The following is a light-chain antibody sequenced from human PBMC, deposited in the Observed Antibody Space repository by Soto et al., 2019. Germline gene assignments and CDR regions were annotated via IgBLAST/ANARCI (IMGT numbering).Light chain of an antibody. CDR2: LNSDGSH. CDR1: SGHSSYA. CDR3: QTWCTGIL. J-gene: IGLJ2*01. Sequence: QSVLTQSPSASASLGASVKLTCTLSSGHSSYAIAWHPQQQEKGPRYLMKLNSDGSHSKGDGSTDRFSGSSSGAERYLTISSLQSEDEADYYCQTWCTGILFGGGTKLTVL. V-gene: IGLV4-69*01.